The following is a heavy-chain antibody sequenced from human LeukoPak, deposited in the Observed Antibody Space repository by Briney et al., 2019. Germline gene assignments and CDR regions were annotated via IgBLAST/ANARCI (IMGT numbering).Heavy chain of an antibody. J-gene: IGHJ5*02. CDR1: GFTFSSYA. CDR2: ISGSGGSA. CDR3: AKEDSSGWYSGHYNWFDP. V-gene: IGHV3-23*01. D-gene: IGHD6-19*01. Sequence: GGSLRLSCAASGFTFSSYAMSWVRQAPGKGLEWVSAISGSGGSAYYADSVKGRFTISRDNSKNTLYLQMNSLRAEDTAVYYCAKEDSSGWYSGHYNWFDPWGQGTLVTVSS.